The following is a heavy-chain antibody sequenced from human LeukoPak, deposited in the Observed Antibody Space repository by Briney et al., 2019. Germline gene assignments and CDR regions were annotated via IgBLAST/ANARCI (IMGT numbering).Heavy chain of an antibody. CDR1: GGSFSGYY. D-gene: IGHD3-22*01. Sequence: PSETLSLTCAVYGGSFSGYYWSWIRQPPGKGLEWIGEINHSGSTNYNPSLKSRITISVDTSKNQFSLKLSSVTAADTAVYYCAREGKSGYLLPFRFGPWGQGTLVTVSS. J-gene: IGHJ5*02. CDR3: AREGKSGYLLPFRFGP. CDR2: INHSGST. V-gene: IGHV4-34*01.